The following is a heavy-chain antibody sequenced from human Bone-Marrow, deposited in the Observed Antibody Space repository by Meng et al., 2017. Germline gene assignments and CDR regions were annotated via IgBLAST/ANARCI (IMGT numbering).Heavy chain of an antibody. CDR2: INPSGGST. Sequence: ASVKVSCKPSGYNFPDYYIHWVRQAPGQGLEWMGIINPSGGSTSYAQKFQGRVTMTRDTSTSTVYMELSSLRSEDTAVYYCARVMAVAADFDYWGQGTLVTVSS. V-gene: IGHV1-46*01. CDR1: GYNFPDYY. J-gene: IGHJ4*02. CDR3: ARVMAVAADFDY. D-gene: IGHD6-19*01.